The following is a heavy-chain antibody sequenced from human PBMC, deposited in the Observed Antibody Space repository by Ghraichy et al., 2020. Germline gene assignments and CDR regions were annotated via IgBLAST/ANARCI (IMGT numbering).Heavy chain of an antibody. D-gene: IGHD3-22*01. CDR1: GFTFSTYY. CDR3: TRDRGPNYRSGYYGWIEA. V-gene: IGHV3-48*02. J-gene: IGHJ5*02. CDR2: ISSSTGAI. Sequence: GESLNISCAASGFTFSTYYMSWVRLAPGKGLEWISYISSSTGAIGYADSVKGRFTISRDNAKNSLYLQMNSLRDEDTAVYYCTRDRGPNYRSGYYGWIEAWGQGTLVTVSS.